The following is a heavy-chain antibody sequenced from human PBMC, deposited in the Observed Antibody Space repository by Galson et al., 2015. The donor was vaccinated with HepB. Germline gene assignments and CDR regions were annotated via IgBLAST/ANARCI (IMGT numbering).Heavy chain of an antibody. V-gene: IGHV3-64D*06. CDR1: GFTFSSYA. D-gene: IGHD4-17*01. CDR2: ISSNGGST. CDR3: VKDSTVESYGDYEVHDY. Sequence: SLRLSCAASGFTFSSYAMHWVRQAPGKGLEYVSAISSNGGSTYYADSVKGRFTISRDNSKNTLYLQMSSLRAEDTAVYYCVKDSTVESYGDYEVHDYWGQGTLVTVSS. J-gene: IGHJ4*02.